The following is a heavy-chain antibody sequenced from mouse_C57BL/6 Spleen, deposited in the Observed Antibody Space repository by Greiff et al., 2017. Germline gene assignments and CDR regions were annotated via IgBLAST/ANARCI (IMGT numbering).Heavy chain of an antibody. Sequence: VKLQESGPGLVQPSQSLSITCTVSGFSLTSYGVHWVRQSPGKGLEWLGVIWRGGSTDYNAAFMSRLSITKDNSKSQVFFKMNSLQADDTAIYYSAINNDYDGYYAKDYWGQGTSVTVSS. CDR2: IWRGGST. CDR3: AINNDYDGYYAKDY. V-gene: IGHV2-5*01. J-gene: IGHJ4*01. D-gene: IGHD2-4*01. CDR1: GFSLTSYG.